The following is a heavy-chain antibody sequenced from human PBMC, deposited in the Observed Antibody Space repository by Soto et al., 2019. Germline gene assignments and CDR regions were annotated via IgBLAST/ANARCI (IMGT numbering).Heavy chain of an antibody. D-gene: IGHD3-10*01. V-gene: IGHV1-69*02. CDR1: GGTFSSYT. CDR3: ASDYGSGSYYYYGMDV. J-gene: IGHJ6*02. Sequence: QVQLVQSGAEVKKPGSSVKVSCKASGGTFSSYTISWVRQAPGQGLEWMGRIIPILGIANYAQKFQGRVTITADKSTSTAYMEPSSLRSEDTAVYYCASDYGSGSYYYYGMDVWGQGTTVTVSS. CDR2: IIPILGIA.